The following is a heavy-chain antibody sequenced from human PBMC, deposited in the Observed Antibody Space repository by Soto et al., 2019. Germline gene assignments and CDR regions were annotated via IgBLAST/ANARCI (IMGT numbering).Heavy chain of an antibody. CDR2: IIPILGIA. Sequence: SVKVSCKASGGTFSTYTISWVRQAPGQGLEWMGRIIPILGIANYAQKFQGRVTITADKSTSTAYMELRSLRSDDTAVYYCARDAAVGLFDYWGQGTLVTVSS. V-gene: IGHV1-69*04. D-gene: IGHD1-26*01. CDR3: ARDAAVGLFDY. CDR1: GGTFSTYT. J-gene: IGHJ4*02.